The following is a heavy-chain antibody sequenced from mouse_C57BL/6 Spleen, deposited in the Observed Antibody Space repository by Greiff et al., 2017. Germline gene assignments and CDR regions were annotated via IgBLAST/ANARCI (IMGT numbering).Heavy chain of an antibody. J-gene: IGHJ2*01. CDR1: GYAFSSSW. D-gene: IGHD1-1*01. V-gene: IGHV1-82*01. CDR3: ASLDITTVVDGDD. Sequence: QVQLQQSGPELVKPGASVKISCKASGYAFSSSWMNWVQQRPGKGLEWIGRIYPGDGDTNYNGKFKGKATLTADKSSSTAYMQLSSLTSEDSAVYFCASLDITTVVDGDDWGQGTTRTVSS. CDR2: IYPGDGDT.